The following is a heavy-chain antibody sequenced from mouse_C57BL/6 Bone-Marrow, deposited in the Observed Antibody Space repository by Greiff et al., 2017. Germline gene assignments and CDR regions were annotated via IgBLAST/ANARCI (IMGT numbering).Heavy chain of an antibody. CDR3: ARDGVRAMDY. D-gene: IGHD2-13*01. CDR2: IDPSDSET. Sequence: QVQLQQPGTELVKPGASVKLSCKASGYTFTSYWMHWVKQRPGQGLEWIGNIDPSDSETHYNQKFKDKATLTVDKSSSTAYMQLSSLTSEDSAVYYCARDGVRAMDYWGQGTSVTVSS. J-gene: IGHJ4*01. CDR1: GYTFTSYW. V-gene: IGHV1-52*01.